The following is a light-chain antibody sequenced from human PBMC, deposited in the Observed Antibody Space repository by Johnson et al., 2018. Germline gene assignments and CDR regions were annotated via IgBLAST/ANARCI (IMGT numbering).Light chain of an antibody. CDR1: SSNIGNNY. CDR3: GTWDSSLSAGNV. Sequence: QSVLTQPPSVSAAPGQKVTISCSGSSSNIGNNYVSWYQQLPGTAPKLLIYENNKRPSGIPDRFSGSKSGKSATLGITGLQTGEEADYYCGTWDSSLSAGNVFGTGTKVTVL. V-gene: IGLV1-51*02. J-gene: IGLJ1*01. CDR2: ENN.